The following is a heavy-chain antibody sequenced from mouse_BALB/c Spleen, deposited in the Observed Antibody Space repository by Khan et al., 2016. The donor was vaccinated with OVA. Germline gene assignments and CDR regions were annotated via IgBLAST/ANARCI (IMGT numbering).Heavy chain of an antibody. CDR3: TRLAYYYDSGGFAY. J-gene: IGHJ3*01. CDR2: VSTGGSYT. CDR1: GFTFSTYG. Sequence: EVLLVESGGDLVKPGGSLTLSCAASGFTFSTYGMSWVRQTPDKRLEWVATVSTGGSYTYYPDSVKGRFTISRDNAKNTLYLQMSGLKSEDTAMFYGTRLAYYYDSGGFAYWGQGTLVTVSA. D-gene: IGHD1-1*01. V-gene: IGHV5-6*01.